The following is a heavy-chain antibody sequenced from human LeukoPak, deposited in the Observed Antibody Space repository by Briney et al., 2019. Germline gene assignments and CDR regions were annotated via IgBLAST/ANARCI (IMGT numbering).Heavy chain of an antibody. CDR3: AKGAYYDSSGYLNH. D-gene: IGHD3-22*01. Sequence: SGGSLRLSCAASGFTFNNYAMSWVRQAPGKGLEWVSAISGSGGSTYYADSVKGRFTISRDNSKNTLYLQMNSLRAEDTAVYYCAKGAYYDSSGYLNHWGQGTLVTVSS. CDR2: ISGSGGST. V-gene: IGHV3-23*01. CDR1: GFTFNNYA. J-gene: IGHJ5*02.